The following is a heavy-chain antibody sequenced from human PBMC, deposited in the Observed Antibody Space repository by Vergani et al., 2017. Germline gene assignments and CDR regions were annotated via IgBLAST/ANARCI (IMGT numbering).Heavy chain of an antibody. CDR3: AKARDPNCKGGNCYSYYYGLDL. V-gene: IGHV3-23*01. J-gene: IGHJ6*02. CDR2: ISGRGGNT. CDR1: GFTFSSYA. Sequence: EVQLLESGGNLIQPGGSLRLSCGASGFTFSSYAMTWVRLAPGKGLQWVSAISGRGGNTFYTDPVKGRFTISRDNSKDTLYLQMNSLRVEDTAIYYCAKARDPNCKGGNCYSYYYGLDLWGQGTTVTVSS. D-gene: IGHD2-21*01.